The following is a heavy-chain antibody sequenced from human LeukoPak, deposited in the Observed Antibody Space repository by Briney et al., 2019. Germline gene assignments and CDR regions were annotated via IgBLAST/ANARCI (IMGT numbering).Heavy chain of an antibody. CDR2: INPSGGST. V-gene: IGHV1-46*01. D-gene: IGHD1-26*01. J-gene: IGHJ4*02. CDR1: GYTITSYY. Sequence: GASVKVSCKTSGYTITSYYMHWVRQAPGQGLERMGLINPSGGSTSYAQKFQGRVTMTRDTSTSTVYMELSSLRSEDTAVYYCARGSSGSTFDYWGQGTLVTVSS. CDR3: ARGSSGSTFDY.